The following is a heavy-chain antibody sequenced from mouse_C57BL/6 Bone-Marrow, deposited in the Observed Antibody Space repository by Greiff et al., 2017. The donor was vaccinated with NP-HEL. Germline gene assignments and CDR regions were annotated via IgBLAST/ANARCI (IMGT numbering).Heavy chain of an antibody. J-gene: IGHJ2*01. CDR1: GYTFTTYP. D-gene: IGHD2-2*01. V-gene: IGHV1-47*01. CDR2: FHPYNDDT. CDR3: ARGGWLPIFDY. Sequence: VKLVESGAELVKPGASVKMSCKASGYTFTTYPIEWMKQNHGKSLEWIGNFHPYNDDTTYNEKLQGKATLTVKKSSSTVYLELSRLTSDVSAVYYCARGGWLPIFDYWGQGTTLTVSS.